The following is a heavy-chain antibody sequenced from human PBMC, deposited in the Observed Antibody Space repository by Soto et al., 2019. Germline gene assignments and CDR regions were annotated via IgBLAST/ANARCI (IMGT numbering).Heavy chain of an antibody. Sequence: SLRLSCAASGFPFSSYAMSWVRQAPGKGLEWVSAISGSGGSTYYADSVKGRFTISRDNSKNTLYLQMNSLRAEDTAVYYCAKVRNRYCSGGSCYSDFYYYYGMDVWGQGTTVTVSS. V-gene: IGHV3-23*01. CDR2: ISGSGGST. CDR1: GFPFSSYA. D-gene: IGHD2-15*01. CDR3: AKVRNRYCSGGSCYSDFYYYYGMDV. J-gene: IGHJ6*02.